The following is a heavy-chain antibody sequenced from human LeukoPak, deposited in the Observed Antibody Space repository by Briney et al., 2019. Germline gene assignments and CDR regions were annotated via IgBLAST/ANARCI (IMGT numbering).Heavy chain of an antibody. J-gene: IGHJ4*02. D-gene: IGHD1/OR15-1a*01. V-gene: IGHV1-2*02. Sequence: ASVKDSCKTSGYTFTAYYIHWVRQAPGQGLEWMGWINPNTGGTNYAQRFQGRVTMTRDTSISTAYMELSRLKSDDTAVYYCARDRGNICGDMDYFDSWGQGALVTVSS. CDR1: GYTFTAYY. CDR2: INPNTGGT. CDR3: ARDRGNICGDMDYFDS.